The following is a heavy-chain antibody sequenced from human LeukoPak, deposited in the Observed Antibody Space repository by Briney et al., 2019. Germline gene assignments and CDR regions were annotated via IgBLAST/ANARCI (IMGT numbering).Heavy chain of an antibody. J-gene: IGHJ4*02. D-gene: IGHD2-15*01. CDR3: ARLYCSGGSCYPAPPYFDY. CDR1: GGTFSSYA. CDR2: IVPIFGTT. V-gene: IGHV1-69*13. Sequence: GASVKVSCKASGGTFSSYAISWVRQAPGQGLEWMGGIVPIFGTTNYAQKFQDRVTITADESTSTAYMEVNSLRSEDTAVYYCARLYCSGGSCYPAPPYFDYWGQGTLVTVSS.